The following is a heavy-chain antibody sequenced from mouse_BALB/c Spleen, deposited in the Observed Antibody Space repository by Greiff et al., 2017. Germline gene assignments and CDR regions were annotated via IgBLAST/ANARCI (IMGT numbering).Heavy chain of an antibody. CDR2: ISDGGSYT. D-gene: IGHD1-1*01. V-gene: IGHV5-4*02. Sequence: EVMLVESGGGLVKPGGSLKLSCAASGFTFSDYYMYWVRQTPEKRLEWVATISDGGSYTYYPDSVKGRVTISRDNAKNNLYLQMRSLRSEDTAMYYCARDWEYSSSYRAWFAYWGQGTLVTVSA. CDR1: GFTFSDYY. J-gene: IGHJ3*01. CDR3: ARDWEYSSSYRAWFAY.